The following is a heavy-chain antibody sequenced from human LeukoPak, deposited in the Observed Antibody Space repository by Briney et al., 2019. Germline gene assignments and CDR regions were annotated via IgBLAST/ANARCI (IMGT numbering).Heavy chain of an antibody. D-gene: IGHD3-9*01. J-gene: IGHJ4*02. CDR3: AKGGDILTGYPFDY. V-gene: IGHV3-9*01. Sequence: GRFTISRDNAKNSLYLQMNSLRAEDTALYYCAKGGDILTGYPFDYWGQGTLVTVSS.